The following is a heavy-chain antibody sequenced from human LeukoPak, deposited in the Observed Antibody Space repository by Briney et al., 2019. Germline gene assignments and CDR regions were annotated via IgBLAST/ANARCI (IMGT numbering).Heavy chain of an antibody. CDR1: GFTFTNYA. CDR3: ARPGGYGSLAEPSRAPFDP. J-gene: IGHJ5*02. D-gene: IGHD3-10*01. Sequence: GGSLRLSCAASGFTFTNYAMHWVRQAPGKGLEWVAVISHDGNYKYYSDSVRGRVTISRDKSKRTLYLEMNSLTNEDTAVYYCARPGGYGSLAEPSRAPFDPWGQGTLVTVSP. CDR2: ISHDGNYK. V-gene: IGHV3-30*04.